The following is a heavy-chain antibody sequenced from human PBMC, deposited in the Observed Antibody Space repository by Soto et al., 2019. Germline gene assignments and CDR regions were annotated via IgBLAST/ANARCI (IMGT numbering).Heavy chain of an antibody. V-gene: IGHV4-34*01. CDR2: INHSGST. CDR1: GGSFSGYY. Sequence: SDTLSLTCAVYGGSFSGYYWSWIRQPPGKGLEWIGEINHSGSTNYNPSLKSRVTISVDTSKNQFSLKLSSVTAADTAVYYCAQLYGGGWYGGYYYGMDVWGQGTTVT. J-gene: IGHJ6*02. D-gene: IGHD6-19*01. CDR3: AQLYGGGWYGGYYYGMDV.